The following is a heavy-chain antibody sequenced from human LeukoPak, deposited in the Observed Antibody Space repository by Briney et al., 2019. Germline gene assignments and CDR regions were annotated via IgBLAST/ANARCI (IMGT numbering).Heavy chain of an antibody. CDR3: TRGAGWLIDY. J-gene: IGHJ4*02. V-gene: IGHV4-59*01. CDR2: FHNSGAS. D-gene: IGHD3-16*01. Sequence: SETLSLTCTVSDDSISDYYRGWIRQPPGKGLEWIGYFHNSGASTYNPSLKSRVTISADTSKNQFSLKLNSLTTADTAVYYRTRGAGWLIDYWGQGILVTVSS. CDR1: DDSISDYY.